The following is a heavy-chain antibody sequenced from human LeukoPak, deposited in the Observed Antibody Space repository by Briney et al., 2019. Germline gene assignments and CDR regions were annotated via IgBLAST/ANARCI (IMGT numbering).Heavy chain of an antibody. CDR3: ARGGGGLAY. D-gene: IGHD2-15*01. J-gene: IGHJ4*02. V-gene: IGHV1-2*02. CDR1: GYTFTSYD. Sequence: AASVKVSCKASGYTFTSYDINWVRQATGQGLEWMGWINPNSGGTNYAQKFQGRVTMTRDTSISTAYMELISLTSDDTAVYFCARGGGGLAYWGPGTLVTVSS. CDR2: INPNSGGT.